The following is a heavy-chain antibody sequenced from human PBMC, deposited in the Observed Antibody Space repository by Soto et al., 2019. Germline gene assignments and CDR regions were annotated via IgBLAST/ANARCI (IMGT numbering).Heavy chain of an antibody. CDR1: GGSINSHY. D-gene: IGHD3-22*01. Sequence: SETLSLTCTVSGGSINSHYWSWIRQPPGKRLEWLGYIYSSGFTTYNPSLKGRVTLSIGMTNNHVSLILNSVTAADTAVYYCARVGPWVPYYYDSSPYTFENWFDPWGQGTLVTVSS. CDR3: ARVGPWVPYYYDSSPYTFENWFDP. CDR2: IYSSGFT. V-gene: IGHV4-59*08. J-gene: IGHJ5*02.